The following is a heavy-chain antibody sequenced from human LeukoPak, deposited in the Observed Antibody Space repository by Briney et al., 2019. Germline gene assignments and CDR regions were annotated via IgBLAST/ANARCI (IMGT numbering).Heavy chain of an antibody. V-gene: IGHV4-39*01. CDR2: IYYSGST. CDR3: ARHLATMIVEEAYFDY. Sequence: SETLSLTCTVSGGSISSSGYYWGWIRQPPGKGLEWIGSIYYSGSTYYNPSLKSRVTISVDTSKNQFSLKLSSVTAADTAVYYCARHLATMIVEEAYFDYWGQGTLVTVSS. CDR1: GGSISSSGYY. D-gene: IGHD3-22*01. J-gene: IGHJ4*02.